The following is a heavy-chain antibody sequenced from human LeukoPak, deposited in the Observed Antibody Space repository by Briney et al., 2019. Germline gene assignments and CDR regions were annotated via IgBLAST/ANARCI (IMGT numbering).Heavy chain of an antibody. V-gene: IGHV4-59*01. CDR3: ARDPSTYGGYGYYFDY. CDR1: GGSISNYY. J-gene: IGHJ4*02. CDR2: IYYSGST. D-gene: IGHD5-12*01. Sequence: SETLSLTCTVSGGSISNYYWSWIRQPPGKGLEWIGYIYYSGSTNYNPSLKGRVTISVDTSKNQFSLKLYSVTAADTAVYYCARDPSTYGGYGYYFDYWGQGTLVTVSS.